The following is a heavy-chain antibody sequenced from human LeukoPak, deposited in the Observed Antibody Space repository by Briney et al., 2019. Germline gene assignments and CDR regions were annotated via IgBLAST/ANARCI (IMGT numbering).Heavy chain of an antibody. Sequence: ASVKVSCKASGYTFTSYGISWVRQAPGQGLEWMGWISAYNGNTNYAQKLQGRVTMTTDTSTSTAYMELRSLRSDDTAVYYCARDRHLGSGRFDAFDIWGQGTMVTVSS. D-gene: IGHD3-10*01. CDR3: ARDRHLGSGRFDAFDI. CDR2: ISAYNGNT. J-gene: IGHJ3*02. CDR1: GYTFTSYG. V-gene: IGHV1-18*01.